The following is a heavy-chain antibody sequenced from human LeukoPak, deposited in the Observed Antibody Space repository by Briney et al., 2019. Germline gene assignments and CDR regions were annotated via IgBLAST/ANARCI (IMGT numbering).Heavy chain of an antibody. CDR2: ISSDGSST. V-gene: IGHV3-74*01. D-gene: IGHD5-18*01. J-gene: IGHJ4*02. Sequence: GGSLRLSCAASGFTFSRHWMHWVRQAPGKGLVWVSRISSDGSSTSYADSAKGRFTISRDNAKNTLFLQMNSLRGEDTAVYYCTSDTVDTALGIDYWGQGTLVTVSS. CDR3: TSDTVDTALGIDY. CDR1: GFTFSRHW.